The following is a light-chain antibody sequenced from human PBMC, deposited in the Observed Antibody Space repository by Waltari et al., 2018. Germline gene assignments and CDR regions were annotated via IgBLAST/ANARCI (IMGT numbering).Light chain of an antibody. CDR1: RSDVGRYNY. CDR3: SSYTGRSTLLYV. J-gene: IGLJ1*01. V-gene: IGLV2-14*01. Sequence: QSALTQPASVSGSPGQSITLSCTGTRSDVGRYNYVPWFQQYPGKAPKLMISEVSNRPSGISNRFSGSKSGNTASLTISGLQAEDEAYYYCSSYTGRSTLLYVFGTGTKVTVL. CDR2: EVS.